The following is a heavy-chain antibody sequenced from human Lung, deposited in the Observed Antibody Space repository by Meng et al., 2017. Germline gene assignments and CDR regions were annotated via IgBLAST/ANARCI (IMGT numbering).Heavy chain of an antibody. Sequence: QVQLQQWCAGLLRPSENLSLTCAVYGGSISGSDWSWIRQSPAKGLEWIGKINHGGSTNYNPSLESRVTISVDTPKNQFSLRLTSMTVADTAVYYCARERHSTIIRGVIDFWGQGALVTVSS. CDR3: ARERHSTIIRGVIDF. V-gene: IGHV4-34*01. CDR2: INHGGST. D-gene: IGHD3-10*01. CDR1: GGSISGSD. J-gene: IGHJ4*02.